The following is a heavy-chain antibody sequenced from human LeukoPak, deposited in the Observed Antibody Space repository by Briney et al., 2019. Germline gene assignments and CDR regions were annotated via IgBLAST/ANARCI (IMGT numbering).Heavy chain of an antibody. J-gene: IGHJ2*01. CDR1: GGSITNNHYY. D-gene: IGHD6-19*01. CDR3: ARVLEGSSGQHWYFDL. CDR2: INHSGST. Sequence: SETLSLTCVVSGGSITNNHYYWGWIRQPPGKGLEWIGEINHSGSTNYNPSLKSRVTISVDTSKNQFSLRLSSVTAADTAVYYCARVLEGSSGQHWYFDLWGRGTLVTVSS. V-gene: IGHV4-39*07.